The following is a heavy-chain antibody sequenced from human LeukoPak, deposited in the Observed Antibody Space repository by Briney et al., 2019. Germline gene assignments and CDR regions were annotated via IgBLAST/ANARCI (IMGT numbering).Heavy chain of an antibody. CDR2: ISYDGSNK. CDR3: AKAGQWLVRTLDY. V-gene: IGHV3-30*18. J-gene: IGHJ4*02. Sequence: GGSLRLSCAASGFTFSNYGMHWVRQAPGKGLEWVAVISYDGSNKYYVDSVKGRFTISRDNSKHTLYLQMNSLRAEDTAVYYCAKAGQWLVRTLDYWGQGTLVTVSS. CDR1: GFTFSNYG. D-gene: IGHD6-19*01.